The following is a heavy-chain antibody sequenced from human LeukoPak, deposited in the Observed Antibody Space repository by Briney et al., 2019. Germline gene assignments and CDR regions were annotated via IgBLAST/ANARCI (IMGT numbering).Heavy chain of an antibody. CDR1: GFTFSNYG. CDR2: ISYDGSNK. Sequence: GGSLRLSCAASGFTFSNYGMHWVRQAPGRGLEWVAVISYDGSNKYYADSVKGRFTISRDNSKNTLYLQMNSLRAEDTAVYYCAKDPGYSYYYDSSGYYFDYWGQGTLVTVSS. D-gene: IGHD3-22*01. J-gene: IGHJ4*02. CDR3: AKDPGYSYYYDSSGYYFDY. V-gene: IGHV3-30*18.